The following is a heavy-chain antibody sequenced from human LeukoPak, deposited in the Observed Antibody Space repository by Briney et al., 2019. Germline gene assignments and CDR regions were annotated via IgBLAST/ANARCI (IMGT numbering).Heavy chain of an antibody. CDR3: ARVRTIFGVVIPEFDY. J-gene: IGHJ4*02. CDR2: ISSSGSTI. CDR1: GFTFSDYY. Sequence: GGSLRLSCAASGFTFSDYYMSWIRQAPGKGLEWVSYISSSGSTIYYAASVKGRFTISRDNAKNSLYLQMNSLRAEDTAVYYCARVRTIFGVVIPEFDYWGQGTLVTVSS. V-gene: IGHV3-11*04. D-gene: IGHD3-3*01.